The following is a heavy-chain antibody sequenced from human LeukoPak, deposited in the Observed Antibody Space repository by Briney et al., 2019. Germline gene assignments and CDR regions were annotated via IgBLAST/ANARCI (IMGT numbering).Heavy chain of an antibody. CDR3: ARDQGKVAAARYAVDI. V-gene: IGHV4-59*12. D-gene: IGHD6-13*01. J-gene: IGHJ3*02. Sequence: PSETLSLTCTVSGGFISSYYWSWIRQPPGKGLEWIGYIYYSGSTNYNPSLKSRVTISVDTSKNQFSLKLSSVTAADTAVYYCARDQGKVAAARYAVDIWGQGTMVTVSS. CDR1: GGFISSYY. CDR2: IYYSGST.